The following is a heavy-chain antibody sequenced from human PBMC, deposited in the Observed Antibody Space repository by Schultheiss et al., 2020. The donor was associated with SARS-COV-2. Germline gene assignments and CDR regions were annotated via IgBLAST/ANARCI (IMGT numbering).Heavy chain of an antibody. J-gene: IGHJ6*02. Sequence: ASVKVSCKASGYTFTSYGISWVRQAPGQGLEWMGWISAYNGNTNYAQKLQGRVTMTTDTSTSTAYMELRSLRSDDTAVYYCARDGDYGGNSRYYYGMDVWGQGTTVTVSS. V-gene: IGHV1-18*04. CDR1: GYTFTSYG. CDR3: ARDGDYGGNSRYYYGMDV. CDR2: ISAYNGNT. D-gene: IGHD4-23*01.